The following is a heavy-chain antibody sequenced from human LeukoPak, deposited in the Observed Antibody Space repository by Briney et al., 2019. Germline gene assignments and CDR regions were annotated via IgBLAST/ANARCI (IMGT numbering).Heavy chain of an antibody. CDR3: ARVTVTTFVYYYYGMDV. J-gene: IGHJ6*02. V-gene: IGHV4-39*01. CDR1: GGSISSSSYY. CDR2: IYYSGST. Sequence: SETLSLNCTVSGGSISSSSYYWGWIRQPPGKGLEWIGSIYYSGSTYYNPSLKSRVTISVDTSKNQFSLKLSSVTAADTAVYYCARVTVTTFVYYYYGMDVWGQGTTVTVSS. D-gene: IGHD4-17*01.